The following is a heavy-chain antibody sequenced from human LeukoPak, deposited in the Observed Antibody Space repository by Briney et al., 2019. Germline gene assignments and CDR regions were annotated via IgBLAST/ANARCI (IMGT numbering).Heavy chain of an antibody. CDR2: ISGSGGST. CDR3: AKRKLDGDSDFYYYYGMDV. CDR1: GFTFSSYA. V-gene: IGHV3-23*01. Sequence: GGSLRLSCAASGFTFSSYAMSWVRQAPGKGLEWVSAISGSGGSTYYADSVKGRFTISRDNSKNTLYLQMNSLRAEDTAVYYCAKRKLDGDSDFYYYYGMDVWGQGTTVTVSS. D-gene: IGHD4-17*01. J-gene: IGHJ6*02.